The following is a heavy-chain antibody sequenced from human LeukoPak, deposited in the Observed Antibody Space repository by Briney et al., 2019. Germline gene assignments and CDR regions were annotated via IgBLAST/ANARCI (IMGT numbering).Heavy chain of an antibody. J-gene: IGHJ4*02. CDR1: GGSISSYY. CDR2: IYYIGST. V-gene: IGHV4-59*01. D-gene: IGHD2-15*01. CDR3: ARGYCSGGNCYYFDY. Sequence: SETLSLTCTVPGGSISSYYWSWIRQPPGKGLEWIGYIYYIGSTNYNPSLKSRVNISVDTSKNQFSLKLSSVTAADTAVYYCARGYCSGGNCYYFDYWGQGTLVTVSS.